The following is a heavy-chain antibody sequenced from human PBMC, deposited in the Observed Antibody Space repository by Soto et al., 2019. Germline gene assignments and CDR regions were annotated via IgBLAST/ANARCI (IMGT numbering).Heavy chain of an antibody. CDR3: AKFDYGDHNPVD. J-gene: IGHJ4*02. D-gene: IGHD4-17*01. Sequence: PGGSLRLSCAASGFTVTSNYMSWVRQAPGKGLEWVSLIYSGGSTYYADSVKGRFTISRDNSKNTLYMQMNSLRAEDTAVYYCAKFDYGDHNPVDWGQGTLVTVSS. V-gene: IGHV3-53*01. CDR1: GFTVTSNY. CDR2: IYSGGST.